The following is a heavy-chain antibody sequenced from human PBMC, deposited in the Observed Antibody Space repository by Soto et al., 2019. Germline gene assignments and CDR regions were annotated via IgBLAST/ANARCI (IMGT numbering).Heavy chain of an antibody. CDR2: IYPGDSDT. J-gene: IGHJ4*02. CDR3: ARQRLWGTSGYYYFEN. V-gene: IGHV5-51*01. CDR1: GHIFSNYW. Sequence: GESLKISCKGSGHIFSNYWIGWVRQMPGKGLEWMGIIYPGDSDTRYSLSFQGQVTITVDKSINTAYLQWSRLKASDTAIYYCARQRLWGTSGYYYFENWGQGTLVTVS. D-gene: IGHD3-22*01.